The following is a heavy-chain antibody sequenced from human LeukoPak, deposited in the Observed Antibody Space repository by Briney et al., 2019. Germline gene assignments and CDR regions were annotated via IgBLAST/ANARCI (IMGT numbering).Heavy chain of an antibody. D-gene: IGHD1-26*01. CDR3: AGDGVPEWEPFDY. V-gene: IGHV4-39*07. J-gene: IGHJ4*02. CDR2: IYYSGST. CDR1: GGSISSSSYY. Sequence: SETLSLTCTVSGGSISSSSYYWGWIRQPPGKGLEWIGSIYYSGSTYYNPSLKSRVTISVDTSKNQFSLKLSSVTAADTAVYYCAGDGVPEWEPFDYWGQGTLVTVSS.